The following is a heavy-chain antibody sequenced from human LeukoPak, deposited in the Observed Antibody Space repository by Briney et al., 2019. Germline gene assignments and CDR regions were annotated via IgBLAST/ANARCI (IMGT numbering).Heavy chain of an antibody. CDR3: ARGPSTGWGSYRRFDY. V-gene: IGHV3-20*04. CDR1: GFTFDDYG. Sequence: GGSLRLSCAASGFTFDDYGMSWVRQAPGKGLEWVSGINWNGGSTGYADSVKGRFTISRDNAKNSLYLQMNSLRAEDTALYYCARGPSTGWGSYRRFDYWGQGTLVTVSS. J-gene: IGHJ4*02. CDR2: INWNGGST. D-gene: IGHD3-16*01.